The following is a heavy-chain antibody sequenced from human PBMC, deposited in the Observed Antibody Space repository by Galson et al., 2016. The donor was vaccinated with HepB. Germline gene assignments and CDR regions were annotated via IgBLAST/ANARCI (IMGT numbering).Heavy chain of an antibody. CDR3: ARVGDILTSYTFDV. J-gene: IGHJ4*02. CDR2: ISAYNQNT. D-gene: IGHD3-9*01. CDR1: GYTFTGYG. Sequence: SVKVSCKASGYTFTGYGISWVRQAPGQGFEWLGWISAYNQNTDFEKSLQGRVTMTRDTSKSTAYMELRSLRSDDTAVYYCARVGDILTSYTFDVWGQGILVTVSS. V-gene: IGHV1-18*01.